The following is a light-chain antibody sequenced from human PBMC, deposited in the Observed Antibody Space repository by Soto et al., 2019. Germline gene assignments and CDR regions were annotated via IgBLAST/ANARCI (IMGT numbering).Light chain of an antibody. CDR2: GAS. CDR3: QQYNNWPRT. V-gene: IGKV3-15*01. J-gene: IGKJ1*01. CDR1: QSVSSN. Sequence: IVMTQSPATLYESPGERATLSCRASQSVSSNLAWYQQKPGQAPRLLIYGASTRATGIPARFSGSGSGTEFTLTISSLQSEDFAVYYCQQYNNWPRTFGQGTRWIS.